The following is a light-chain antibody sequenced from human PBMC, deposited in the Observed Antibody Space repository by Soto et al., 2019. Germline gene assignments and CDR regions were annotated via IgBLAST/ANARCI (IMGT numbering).Light chain of an antibody. CDR3: QQYGGSPLVT. V-gene: IGKV3-20*01. CDR1: QGISSDY. CDR2: GAS. J-gene: IGKJ4*01. Sequence: TQSPSSVSASVGDRVTITCRASQGISSDYVAWYQQKPGQAPRLLISGASSRATGIPDRFSGSGSGTDFTLTISRLEPEDFATYYCQQYGGSPLVTFGGGTKLEIK.